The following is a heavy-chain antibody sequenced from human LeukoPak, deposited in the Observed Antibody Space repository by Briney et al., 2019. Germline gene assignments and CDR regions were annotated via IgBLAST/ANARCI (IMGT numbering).Heavy chain of an antibody. CDR2: MNDDGSGT. Sequence: PGGSLTLSCEVSGFTLSSRWMHWVRQAPGKGLEWIARMNDDGSGTSYADSVRGRFAISRDTAKNSVYLQMSSLRVEDTAVCYCATVFDSWGQGTLVTVSS. V-gene: IGHV3-74*01. CDR1: GFTLSSRW. J-gene: IGHJ4*02. CDR3: ATVFDS.